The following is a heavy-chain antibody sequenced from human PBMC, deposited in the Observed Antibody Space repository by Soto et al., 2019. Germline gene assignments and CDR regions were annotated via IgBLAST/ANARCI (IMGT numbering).Heavy chain of an antibody. V-gene: IGHV3-7*01. CDR3: ARGGGRQQLVLKFDY. Sequence: GGSLRLSCAASGFTFSSYWMSWVRQAPGKGLEWVANIKQDGSEKYYVDSVKGRFTISRDNAKNSLYLQMNSLRAEDTAVYYCARGGGRQQLVLKFDYWGQGTLVTVSS. D-gene: IGHD6-13*01. CDR1: GFTFSSYW. CDR2: IKQDGSEK. J-gene: IGHJ4*02.